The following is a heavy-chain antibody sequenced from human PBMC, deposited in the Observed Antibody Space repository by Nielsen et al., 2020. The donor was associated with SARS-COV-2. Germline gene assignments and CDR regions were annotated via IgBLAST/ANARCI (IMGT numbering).Heavy chain of an antibody. CDR1: GYSFTNYW. Sequence: SLKVSCKGSGYSFTNYWISWVRQMPGKGLEWMGRIDPSDSYTNYSPSFEGHVTISAGKSSSTAYLQWSSLKASDTAIYYCARHPYEGSSWFFDYWGQGSLVTVSS. V-gene: IGHV5-10-1*01. CDR3: ARHPYEGSSWFFDY. D-gene: IGHD6-13*01. J-gene: IGHJ4*02. CDR2: IDPSDSYT.